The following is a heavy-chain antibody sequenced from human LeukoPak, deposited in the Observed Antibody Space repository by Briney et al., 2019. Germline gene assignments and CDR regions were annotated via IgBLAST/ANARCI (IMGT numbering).Heavy chain of an antibody. Sequence: PSETLSLTCNVSGHSISDGSYRGWIGLPPGKGLQWIGNIQHRGVSYHTGIPCYNPSLKSRLPVPLDTSKHQFSLSLSSVTAADTAVYHCARAHMATVTTYYFHYWGQGTLVTVSS. CDR1: GHSISDGSY. J-gene: IGHJ4*02. V-gene: IGHV4-38-2*02. D-gene: IGHD4-17*01. CDR3: ARAHMATVTTYYFHY. CDR2: IQHRGVSYHTGIP.